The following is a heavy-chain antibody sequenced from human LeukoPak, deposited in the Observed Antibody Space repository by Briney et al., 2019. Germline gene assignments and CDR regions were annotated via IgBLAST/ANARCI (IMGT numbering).Heavy chain of an antibody. V-gene: IGHV3-9*01. CDR1: GFTFADYA. CDR2: ISWNSGSI. D-gene: IGHD3-22*01. CDR3: AKVGYDSSGYYLFDY. Sequence: GGSLRLSCAASGFTFADYAMHWVRQAPGKGLEWVSGISWNSGSIGYADSVKGRFTISRDNAKNSLYLQMNSLRAEDTALYYCAKVGYDSSGYYLFDYWGQGTLVTVSS. J-gene: IGHJ4*02.